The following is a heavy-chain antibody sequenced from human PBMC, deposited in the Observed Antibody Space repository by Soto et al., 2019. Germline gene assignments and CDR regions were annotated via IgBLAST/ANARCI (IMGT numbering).Heavy chain of an antibody. V-gene: IGHV1-2*02. CDR2: INPNTGDT. Sequence: SGAEVKKPGXXVXVSCXXXXYTFTDYYMHWVRXXXXXGLXXMAWINPNTGDTKYDQKFQGRVTVTRDTSNRILYMELSSLRSDDTAIYYCARKSLYGSGSSFDFWGQGTLVTVSS. J-gene: IGHJ5*01. CDR3: ARKSLYGSGSSFDF. CDR1: XYTFTDYY. D-gene: IGHD3-10*01.